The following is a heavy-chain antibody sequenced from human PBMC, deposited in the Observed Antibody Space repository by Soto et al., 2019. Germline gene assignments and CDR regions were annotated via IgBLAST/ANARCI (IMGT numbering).Heavy chain of an antibody. Sequence: QVQLVQSGAELKKPGSSVRGSCKASGGTFNNYAVHWVRQAPGQGLEWMGGIIPKFSTSSSAQKFQGRVTMNVDSSTNTAYMELISLRSEDTALYYCARGGIGSQSYAFDIWGQGTAVTVSS. V-gene: IGHV1-69*06. CDR2: IIPKFSTS. J-gene: IGHJ3*02. CDR1: GGTFNNYA. CDR3: ARGGIGSQSYAFDI. D-gene: IGHD1-26*01.